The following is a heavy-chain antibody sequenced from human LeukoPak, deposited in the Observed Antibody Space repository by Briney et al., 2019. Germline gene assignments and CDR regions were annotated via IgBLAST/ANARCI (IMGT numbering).Heavy chain of an antibody. J-gene: IGHJ4*02. CDR2: ISYDGSNK. V-gene: IGHV3-30*04. D-gene: IGHD6-13*01. Sequence: GGSLRLSCAASGFTFSSYAMHWVRQAPGKGLEWVAVISYDGSNKYYADSVKGRFTISRDNSKNTLYLQMNSLRAEDTAVYYCARDLGPVATAGTEFDYWGRGTLVTVSS. CDR3: ARDLGPVATAGTEFDY. CDR1: GFTFSSYA.